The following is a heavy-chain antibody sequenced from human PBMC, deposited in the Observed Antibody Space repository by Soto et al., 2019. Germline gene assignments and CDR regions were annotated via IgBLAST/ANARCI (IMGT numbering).Heavy chain of an antibody. D-gene: IGHD5-12*01. V-gene: IGHV4-34*01. J-gene: IGHJ4*02. CDR2: INHSGNT. CDR3: AVRRGYTAPSRDY. CDR1: GGSFSGYY. Sequence: TLSLTCAVYGGSFSGYYWSWIRQPPGKGLEWIGEINHSGNTNYNPSLKSRVTISVDTSKDQFSLNLSSVTAADTAVYYCAVRRGYTAPSRDYWGQGTLVTVSS.